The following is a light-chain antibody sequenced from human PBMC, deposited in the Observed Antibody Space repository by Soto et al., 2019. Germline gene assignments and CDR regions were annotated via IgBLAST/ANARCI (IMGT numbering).Light chain of an antibody. CDR2: GAS. CDR1: QNIRNY. CDR3: QQYDNRPPFT. J-gene: IGKJ3*01. V-gene: IGKV1-33*01. Sequence: IQMTQSPSSLSASVGDRVTITCQASQNIRNYLNWYQQKPGRAPKLLIYGASNLETGVPSRFRGCGHGTDFTSTISSLQPEDIATDYCQQYDNRPPFTFGPGTKVDIK.